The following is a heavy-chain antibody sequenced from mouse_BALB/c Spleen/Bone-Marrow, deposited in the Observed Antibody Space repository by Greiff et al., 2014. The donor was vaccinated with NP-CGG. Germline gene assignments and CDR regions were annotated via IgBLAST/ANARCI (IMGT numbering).Heavy chain of an antibody. CDR1: GFTFSDYY. V-gene: IGHV5-4*02. CDR3: ARDGDYRYAWFAY. D-gene: IGHD2-14*01. Sequence: EVQLVESGGGLVKPGGSLKLSCAASGFTFSDYYMYWVRQTPEKRLEWVATISDAGSYTYYPDSVKGRFTISRDNAKNNLYLQMISLKSEDTAMYYCARDGDYRYAWFAYWGQGTLVTDST. J-gene: IGHJ3*01. CDR2: ISDAGSYT.